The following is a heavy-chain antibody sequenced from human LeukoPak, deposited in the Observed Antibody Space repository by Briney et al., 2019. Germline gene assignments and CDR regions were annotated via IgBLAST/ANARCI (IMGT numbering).Heavy chain of an antibody. J-gene: IGHJ4*02. CDR1: GFTFSSYA. D-gene: IGHD6-13*01. CDR2: ISSNGGST. Sequence: QAGGSLRLSCAASGFTFSSYAMNWVRQAPGKGLEYVSVISSNGGSTYYANSVKGRFTISRDNSKNTLYLQMGSLRAEDIAVYYCARGQSSIAAADTDFDYWGQGTLVTVSS. V-gene: IGHV3-64*01. CDR3: ARGQSSIAAADTDFDY.